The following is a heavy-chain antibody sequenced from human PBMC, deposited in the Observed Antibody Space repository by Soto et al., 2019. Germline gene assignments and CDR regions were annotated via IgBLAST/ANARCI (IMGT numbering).Heavy chain of an antibody. CDR1: GFTFSSYG. D-gene: IGHD3-22*01. J-gene: IGHJ6*02. CDR3: AKDQHYYDSSGYSPPPYYYYGMDV. CDR2: ISYDGSNK. V-gene: IGHV3-30*18. Sequence: GGSLRLSCAASGFTFSSYGMHWVRQAPGKGLEWVAVISYDGSNKYYADSVKGRFTISRDNSKNTLYLQMNSLRAEGTAVYYCAKDQHYYDSSGYSPPPYYYYGMDVWGQGTTVTVSS.